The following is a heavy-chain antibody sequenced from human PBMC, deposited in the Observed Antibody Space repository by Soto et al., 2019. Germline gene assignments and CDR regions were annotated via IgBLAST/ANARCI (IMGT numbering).Heavy chain of an antibody. CDR2: ISSNGQNT. J-gene: IGHJ4*02. D-gene: IGHD1-26*01. Sequence: EVQLVDSGGGLVQIGGSLRLSCAASGFTSAYHAMNWVRQAPGKGLEWVSTISSNGQNTHYADSVKGRFIISSDNSSNTVDLQMSSLRLEDVSEYYCVSWVSAPFDSWGQGTLVTVSS. V-gene: IGHV3-23*04. CDR3: VSWVSAPFDS. CDR1: GFTSAYHA.